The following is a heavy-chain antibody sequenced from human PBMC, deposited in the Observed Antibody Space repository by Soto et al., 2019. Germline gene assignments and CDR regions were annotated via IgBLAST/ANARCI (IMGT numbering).Heavy chain of an antibody. V-gene: IGHV3-21*01. D-gene: IGHD6-13*01. Sequence: EVQLVESGGGLVKPGGSLRLSCAASGFTFSSYSMNWVRQAPGKGLEWVSSISSSSSYIYYADSVKGRFTISRDKAKNSLYLKMNSLRAEATAVYYCARGIAAAGCDYWGQGTLVTVSS. CDR1: GFTFSSYS. J-gene: IGHJ4*02. CDR3: ARGIAAAGCDY. CDR2: ISSSSSYI.